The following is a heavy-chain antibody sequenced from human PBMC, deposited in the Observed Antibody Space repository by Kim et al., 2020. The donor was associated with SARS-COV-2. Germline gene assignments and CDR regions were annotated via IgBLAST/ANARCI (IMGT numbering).Heavy chain of an antibody. CDR1: GYSFTSYW. D-gene: IGHD4-17*01. V-gene: IGHV5-51*01. J-gene: IGHJ5*02. CDR2: IYPGDSDT. Sequence: GESLKISCKGSGYSFTSYWIGWVRQMPGKGLEWMGIIYPGDSDTRYSPSFQGQVTISADKSISTAYLQWSSLKASDTAMYYCARSLNPYGGNSGDWFDPWGQGTLVTVSS. CDR3: ARSLNPYGGNSGDWFDP.